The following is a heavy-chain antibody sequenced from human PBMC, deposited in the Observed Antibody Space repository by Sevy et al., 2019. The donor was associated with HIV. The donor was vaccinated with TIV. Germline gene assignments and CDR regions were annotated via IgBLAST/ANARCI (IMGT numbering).Heavy chain of an antibody. Sequence: GGSRRLSCAASGFSFSSYWMHWVRQAPGKGLEWVANIKQDQSEKYYVASVKGRFTISRDNAKNSVYLQMNSLRPEDTAIYYCARGNNGSFDYWGQGTLVTVSS. CDR3: ARGNNGSFDY. V-gene: IGHV3-7*04. CDR2: IKQDQSEK. D-gene: IGHD2-8*01. CDR1: GFSFSSYW. J-gene: IGHJ4*02.